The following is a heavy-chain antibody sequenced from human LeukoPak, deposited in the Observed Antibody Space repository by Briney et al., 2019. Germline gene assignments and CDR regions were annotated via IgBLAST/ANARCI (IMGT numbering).Heavy chain of an antibody. CDR2: ISGSGGST. CDR3: AKDRFSSWYSDWFDP. CDR1: GFTFSSYA. J-gene: IGHJ5*02. D-gene: IGHD6-13*01. V-gene: IGHV3-23*01. Sequence: GGSPRLSCAASGFTFSSYAMSWVRQAPGKGLEWVSAISGSGGSTYYADSVKGRFTISRDNSKNTLYLQMNSLRAKDAAVYYCAKDRFSSWYSDWFDPWGRGTLVTVSS.